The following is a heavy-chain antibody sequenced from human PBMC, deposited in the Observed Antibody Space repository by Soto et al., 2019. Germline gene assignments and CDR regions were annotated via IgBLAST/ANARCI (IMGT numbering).Heavy chain of an antibody. CDR3: AKDAYSSSWKYYFDY. J-gene: IGHJ4*02. Sequence: GGSLRLSCAASGFTFSSYAMSWVRQAPGKGLEWVSAISGSGGSTYYADSVKGRFTISRDNSKNTLYLQMNSLRAEDTAVYYCAKDAYSSSWKYYFDYWGQGTLVTVTS. CDR2: ISGSGGST. V-gene: IGHV3-23*01. D-gene: IGHD6-13*01. CDR1: GFTFSSYA.